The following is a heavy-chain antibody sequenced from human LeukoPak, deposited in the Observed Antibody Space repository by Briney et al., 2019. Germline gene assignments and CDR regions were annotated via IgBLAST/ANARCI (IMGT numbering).Heavy chain of an antibody. D-gene: IGHD3-10*01. CDR1: GFTFSSYW. CDR3: ASLEARSGSSYYFDY. V-gene: IGHV3-7*01. Sequence: PGGSLRLSCPASGFTFSSYWMSWVRQAPGKGLEWVANIKQDGSEKYYVDSVKGRFTISRDNAKNSLYLQMNSLRAEDTAVCYCASLEARSGSSYYFDYWGQGTLVTVSS. CDR2: IKQDGSEK. J-gene: IGHJ4*02.